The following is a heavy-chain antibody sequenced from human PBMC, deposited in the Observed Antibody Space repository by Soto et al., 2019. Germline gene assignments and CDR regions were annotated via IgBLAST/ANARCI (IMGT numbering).Heavy chain of an antibody. CDR2: VYYSGST. D-gene: IGHD3-10*01. CDR1: GGSISGYY. CDR3: ARVWGGAFDF. Sequence: SETLSLTCTVSGGSISGYYWSWIRQPPGKGLEWIGWVYYSGSTNYNPSLKSRVTISVDTSKNQFSLKLSSVTAADTAVYYCARVWGGAFDFWGQGTMVTVSS. J-gene: IGHJ3*01. V-gene: IGHV4-59*01.